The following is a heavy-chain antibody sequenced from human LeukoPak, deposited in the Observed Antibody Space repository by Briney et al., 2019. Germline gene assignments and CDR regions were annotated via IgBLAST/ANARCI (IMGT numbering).Heavy chain of an antibody. J-gene: IGHJ3*02. CDR3: ARDQYNSYYYDSSDDAFDI. CDR2: ISAYNGNT. CDR1: GYTFTSYG. Sequence: ASVKVSCKASGYTFTSYGISWVRQAPGQGLEWMGWISAYNGNTNYAQKLQGRVTMTTDTSTSTAYMELRSLRSDDTAVYYCARDQYNSYYYDSSDDAFDIWGQGTMVTVSS. V-gene: IGHV1-18*01. D-gene: IGHD3-22*01.